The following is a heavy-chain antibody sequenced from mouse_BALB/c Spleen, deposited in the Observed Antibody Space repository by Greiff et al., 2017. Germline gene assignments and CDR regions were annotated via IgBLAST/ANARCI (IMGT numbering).Heavy chain of an antibody. CDR3: ARRGIYGYDVDY. CDR2: ISYDGSN. J-gene: IGHJ2*01. D-gene: IGHD2-2*01. CDR1: GYSITSGYY. Sequence: ESGPGLVKPSQSLSLTCSVTGYSITSGYYWNWIRQFPGNKLEWMGYISYDGSNNYNPSLKNRISITRDTSKNQFFLKLNSVTTEDTATYYCARRGIYGYDVDYWGQGTTLTVSS. V-gene: IGHV3-6*02.